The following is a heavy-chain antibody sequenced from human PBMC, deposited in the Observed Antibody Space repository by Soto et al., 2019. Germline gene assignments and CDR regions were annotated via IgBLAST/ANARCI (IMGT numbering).Heavy chain of an antibody. CDR3: ARELLWFGELLSWFDP. J-gene: IGHJ5*02. V-gene: IGHV1-18*01. D-gene: IGHD3-10*01. CDR1: GYTFTSYG. Sequence: QVQLVQSGAEVKKPGASVKVSCKASGYTFTSYGISWVRQAPGQGLEWMGWISAYNGNTNYAQKLQGRVTMTTDTATSTAYMELRSLSSDDTAGHYCARELLWFGELLSWFDPWGQGTLVTVSS. CDR2: ISAYNGNT.